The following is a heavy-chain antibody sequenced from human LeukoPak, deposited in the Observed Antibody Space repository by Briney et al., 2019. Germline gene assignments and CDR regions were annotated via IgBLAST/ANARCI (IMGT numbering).Heavy chain of an antibody. Sequence: GGSLRLSCAASGFKFSNYAMHWVRQAPGKGLEWVAVISYDGNLKHYGDSVQGRFTISRDNAKNSLYLQMNSLRAEDTAVYYCARDPYSGSYGNYYYYFMDVWGKGTTVTISS. V-gene: IGHV3-30*03. CDR3: ARDPYSGSYGNYYYYFMDV. J-gene: IGHJ6*03. CDR2: ISYDGNLK. D-gene: IGHD1-26*01. CDR1: GFKFSNYA.